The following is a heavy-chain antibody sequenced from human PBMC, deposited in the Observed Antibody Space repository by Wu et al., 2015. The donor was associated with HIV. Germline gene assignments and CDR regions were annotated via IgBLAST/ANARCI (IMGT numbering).Heavy chain of an antibody. Sequence: QVHLMQSGSEVKKPGASMKVSCKASGYTFSDYYIQWVRQVPGQGLEWMGWINPNTGATNYAQKFEDRVSMTRETSITTAYMELRSLRSDDTAVYYCARGGGSDWSVGYYFDYWGQGTLVTVSS. V-gene: IGHV1-2*02. D-gene: IGHD6-19*01. J-gene: IGHJ4*02. CDR3: ARGGGSDWSVGYYFDY. CDR1: GYTFSDYY. CDR2: INPNTGAT.